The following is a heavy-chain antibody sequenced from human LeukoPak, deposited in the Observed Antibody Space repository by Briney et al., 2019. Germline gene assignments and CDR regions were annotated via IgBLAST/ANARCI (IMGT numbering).Heavy chain of an antibody. D-gene: IGHD3-22*01. CDR1: GGTFSSYA. J-gene: IGHJ3*02. V-gene: IGHV1-69*06. Sequence: GASVKVSCKASGGTFSSYAISWVRQAPGQGLEWMGGIIPIFGTANYAQKFQGRVTITADKSTSTAYMELSSLRSEDTAVYYCAGMHNYDDSREDAFDIWGQGTMVTVSS. CDR3: AGMHNYDDSREDAFDI. CDR2: IIPIFGTA.